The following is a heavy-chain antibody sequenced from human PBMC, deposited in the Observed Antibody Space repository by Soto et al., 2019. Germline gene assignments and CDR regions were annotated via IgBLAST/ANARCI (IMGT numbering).Heavy chain of an antibody. CDR1: GYSFTSYW. CDR2: IDPSDSYT. CDR3: ARQGVVPAAMDY. V-gene: IGHV5-10-1*01. J-gene: IGHJ4*02. Sequence: GESLKISCKGPGYSFTSYWISWVRQMPGKGLEWMGRIDPSDSYTNYSPSFQGHVTISADKSISTAYLQWSSLKASDTAMYYCARQGVVPAAMDYWGQGTLVTVSS. D-gene: IGHD2-2*01.